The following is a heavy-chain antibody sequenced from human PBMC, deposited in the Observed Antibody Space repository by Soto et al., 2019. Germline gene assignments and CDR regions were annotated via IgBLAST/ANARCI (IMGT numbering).Heavy chain of an antibody. V-gene: IGHV3-11*01. CDR2: IGKSGSDI. J-gene: IGHJ4*02. D-gene: IGHD3-10*01. CDR3: AREIGNHVPYGPVDY. Sequence: PGGSLRLSCAASGFTFSDHYMTWMRQAPGKGLEWVSFIGKSGSDIHYADSVEGRFTISRDNARNSLYLQMNSLRAEDTAVYYCAREIGNHVPYGPVDYWGQGTLVTVSS. CDR1: GFTFSDHY.